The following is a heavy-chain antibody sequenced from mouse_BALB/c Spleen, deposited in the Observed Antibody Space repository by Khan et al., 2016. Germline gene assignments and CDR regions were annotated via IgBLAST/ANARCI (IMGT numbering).Heavy chain of an antibody. CDR2: ITSGSTNI. CDR3: ARMEGSYAMDY. D-gene: IGHD2-3*01. CDR1: GFTFSGFG. J-gene: IGHJ4*01. Sequence: EVQLLESGGDLVQPGGSRKLSCAASGFTFSGFGMHWVRQAPEKGLEWVAYITSGSTNIYYADKVKGRFTISRDNPKNTLFLQMTSLRSEHAAMYYCARMEGSYAMDYWGQGTSVTVSS. V-gene: IGHV5-17*02.